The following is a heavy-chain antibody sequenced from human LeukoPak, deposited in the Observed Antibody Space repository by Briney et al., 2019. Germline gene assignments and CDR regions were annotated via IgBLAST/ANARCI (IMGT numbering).Heavy chain of an antibody. CDR3: ARHRTASDY. V-gene: IGHV3-21*01. Sequence: GGSLRLSCAASGFTFSFYTMSWVRQAPGKGMEWVSSISTSSSCIYYADSLKGRFTISRDNAKNSLSLQMNSLRAEDTAVYYCARHRTASDYWGQGTLVTVSS. J-gene: IGHJ4*02. CDR1: GFTFSFYT. CDR2: ISTSSSCI. D-gene: IGHD3-16*02.